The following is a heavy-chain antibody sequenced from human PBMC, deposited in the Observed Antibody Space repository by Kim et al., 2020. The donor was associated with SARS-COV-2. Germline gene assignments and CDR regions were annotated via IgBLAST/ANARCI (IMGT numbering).Heavy chain of an antibody. D-gene: IGHD5-12*01. Sequence: SCSPSFQGPVTISDDKSISTAYLQWSSLKASDTAMYYCARHLEEATGIDYWGQGTLVTVSS. V-gene: IGHV5-51*01. J-gene: IGHJ4*02. CDR3: ARHLEEATGIDY.